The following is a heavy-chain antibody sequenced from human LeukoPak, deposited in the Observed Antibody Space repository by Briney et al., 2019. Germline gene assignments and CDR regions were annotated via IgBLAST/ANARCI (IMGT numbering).Heavy chain of an antibody. CDR3: ATGDISGYYPFDY. D-gene: IGHD3-22*01. Sequence: PSETLSLTCTVSGYSISSGYYWGWIRQPPGKGLEWIGSIYYSGSTYYNPSLKSRVTISVDTSKNQFSLKLSSVTAADTAVYYCATGDISGYYPFDYWGQGTLVTVSS. CDR2: IYYSGST. V-gene: IGHV4-38-2*02. J-gene: IGHJ4*02. CDR1: GYSISSGYY.